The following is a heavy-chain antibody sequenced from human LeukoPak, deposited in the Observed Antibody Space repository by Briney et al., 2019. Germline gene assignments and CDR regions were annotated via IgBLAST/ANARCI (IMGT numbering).Heavy chain of an antibody. CDR2: IYYSGST. J-gene: IGHJ6*03. V-gene: IGHV4-59*12. Sequence: PSETLSLTCTVSGGSISSYYWSWIRQPPGKGLEWIGYIYYSGSTNYNPSLKSRVTISVDTSKNQFSLKLSSVTAADTAVYYCARDLSGYSYGYGDYYYYYMDVWGKGTTVTISS. CDR1: GGSISSYY. D-gene: IGHD5-18*01. CDR3: ARDLSGYSYGYGDYYYYYMDV.